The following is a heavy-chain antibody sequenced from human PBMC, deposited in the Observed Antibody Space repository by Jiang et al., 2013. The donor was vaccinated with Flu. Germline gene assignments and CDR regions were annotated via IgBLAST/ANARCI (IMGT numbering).Heavy chain of an antibody. Sequence: GAEVKKPGASVKVSCKVSGYTLTELSMHWVRQAPGKGLEWMGGFDPEDGETIYAQKFQGRVTMTEDTSTDTAYMELSSLRSEDTAVYYCATDLATVVTPGQSYWGQGTLVTVSS. CDR1: GYTLTELS. CDR2: FDPEDGET. CDR3: ATDLATVVTPGQSY. J-gene: IGHJ4*02. D-gene: IGHD4-23*01. V-gene: IGHV1-24*01.